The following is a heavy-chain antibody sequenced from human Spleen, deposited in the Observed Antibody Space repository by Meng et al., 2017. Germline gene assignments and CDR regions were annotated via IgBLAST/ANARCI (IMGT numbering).Heavy chain of an antibody. Sequence: EVQLVEAGGGVVQPGGSLRLSCAASGFTFSSNAMSWVRQAPGKGLKWVSGISVGGSNTYYADSVKGRFTISRDNSKNTLYLDINNLRADDTAVYYCAKGTGALKTWGQGTLVTVSS. J-gene: IGHJ5*02. CDR2: ISVGGSNT. CDR1: GFTFSSNA. CDR3: AKGTGALKT. V-gene: IGHV3-23*04.